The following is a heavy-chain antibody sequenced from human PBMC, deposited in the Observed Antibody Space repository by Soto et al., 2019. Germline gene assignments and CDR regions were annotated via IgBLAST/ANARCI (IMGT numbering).Heavy chain of an antibody. CDR3: AKDKDYWSGYSDFDY. V-gene: IGHV3-30*18. CDR2: ISYDGSNK. J-gene: IGHJ4*02. D-gene: IGHD3-3*01. CDR1: GFTFSSYG. Sequence: GGSLRLSCAASGFTFSSYGMHWVRQAPGKGLEWVAVISYDGSNKYYADSVKGRFTISRDNSKNTLYLQMNSLRAEDTAVYYCAKDKDYWSGYSDFDYWGQGTLVTVSS.